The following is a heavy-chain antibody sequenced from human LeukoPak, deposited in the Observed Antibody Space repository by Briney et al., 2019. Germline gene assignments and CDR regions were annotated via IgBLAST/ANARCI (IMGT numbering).Heavy chain of an antibody. Sequence: ASVKVSCKASGGTFSSYAISWVRQAPGQGLEWMGRIIPILGIANYAQKFQGRVTITADKSTSTAYMELSSLRSEDTAVYYCASELGYGSGSYFPFDYWGQGTLVTVSS. CDR2: IIPILGIA. V-gene: IGHV1-69*04. D-gene: IGHD3-10*01. CDR1: GGTFSSYA. J-gene: IGHJ4*02. CDR3: ASELGYGSGSYFPFDY.